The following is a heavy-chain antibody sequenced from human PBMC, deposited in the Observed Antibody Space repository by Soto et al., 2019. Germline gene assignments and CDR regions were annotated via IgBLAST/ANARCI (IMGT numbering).Heavy chain of an antibody. CDR3: AREIAASPEYYYYYYGMDV. CDR1: GGTFSSYA. D-gene: IGHD6-13*01. V-gene: IGHV1-69*06. J-gene: IGHJ6*02. Sequence: ASVKVSCKASGGTFSSYAISWVRQAPGQGLEWMGGIIPIFGTANYAQKFQGRVTITADKSTSTAYMELSSLRSEDTAVYYCAREIAASPEYYYYYYGMDVWGQGTTVTVS. CDR2: IIPIFGTA.